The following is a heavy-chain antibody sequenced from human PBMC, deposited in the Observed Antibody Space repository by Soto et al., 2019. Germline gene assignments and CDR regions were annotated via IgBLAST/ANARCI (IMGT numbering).Heavy chain of an antibody. CDR1: GFTFSSYG. Sequence: QVQLVESGGGVVQPGRSLRLSCAASGFTFSSYGMHWVRQAPGKGLEWVAVIWYDGSNKYYADSVKGRFTISRDNSKNTLYLEMDSLRAEDTAVYYCARDSGRGNHGMDVWGQGTTVTVSS. CDR2: IWYDGSNK. J-gene: IGHJ6*02. D-gene: IGHD3-10*01. V-gene: IGHV3-33*01. CDR3: ARDSGRGNHGMDV.